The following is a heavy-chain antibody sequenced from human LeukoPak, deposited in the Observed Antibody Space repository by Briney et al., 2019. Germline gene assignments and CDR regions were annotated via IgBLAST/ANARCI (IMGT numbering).Heavy chain of an antibody. CDR2: ISGSGGST. Sequence: GGSLRLSCAASGFTFSSYAMSWVRQAPGKGLEWVSAISGSGGSTYYADSVKGRFTISRDDSKNTLYLQMNSLRAEDTAVYYCAKDASSGYFLGLTYFDYWGQGTLVTVSS. D-gene: IGHD3-22*01. J-gene: IGHJ4*02. CDR3: AKDASSGYFLGLTYFDY. CDR1: GFTFSSYA. V-gene: IGHV3-23*01.